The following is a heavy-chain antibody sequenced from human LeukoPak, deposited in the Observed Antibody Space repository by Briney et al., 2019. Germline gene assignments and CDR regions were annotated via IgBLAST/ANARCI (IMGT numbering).Heavy chain of an antibody. J-gene: IGHJ4*02. CDR1: GFTFSSYW. Sequence: GGSLRLSCAASGFTFSSYWIHWVRQAPGKGLAWVSRIDNDGSDTIFADSVKGRFTLSRDNAKNTVYLQMNSLRAEDTAVYYCARTGLGYVDYWGQGTLVTVSS. V-gene: IGHV3-74*01. D-gene: IGHD2-15*01. CDR3: ARTGLGYVDY. CDR2: IDNDGSDT.